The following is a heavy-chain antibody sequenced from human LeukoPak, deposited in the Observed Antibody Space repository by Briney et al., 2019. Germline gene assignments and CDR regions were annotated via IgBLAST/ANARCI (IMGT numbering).Heavy chain of an antibody. V-gene: IGHV4-59*01. CDR2: IYYSGAT. CDR1: GGSISTYY. D-gene: IGHD6-13*01. J-gene: IGHJ4*02. Sequence: PLETLSLTCTGSGGSISTYYWNWIRQPPGKGLEWIGYIYYSGATNYNPSLKSRVTISVDTSKNQFSLKLSSVTAADTAVYYCARGVYIAAAQYGFWGQGTLVTVSS. CDR3: ARGVYIAAAQYGF.